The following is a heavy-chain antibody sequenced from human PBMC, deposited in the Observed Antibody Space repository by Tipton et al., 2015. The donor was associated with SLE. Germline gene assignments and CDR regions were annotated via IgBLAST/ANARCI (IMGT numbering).Heavy chain of an antibody. Sequence: QLVQSGAEVKKPGASVKVSCKASGYTFTSYGISWVRQAPGQGLEWMGWISAYNGNTNYAQKLQGRVTMTTDTSTSTAYMELRSLRSDDTAVYYCARGYYDFWSGFYNVGYYFDYWGQGSLVAVSS. V-gene: IGHV1-18*01. D-gene: IGHD3-3*01. J-gene: IGHJ4*02. CDR2: ISAYNGNT. CDR3: ARGYYDFWSGFYNVGYYFDY. CDR1: GYTFTSYG.